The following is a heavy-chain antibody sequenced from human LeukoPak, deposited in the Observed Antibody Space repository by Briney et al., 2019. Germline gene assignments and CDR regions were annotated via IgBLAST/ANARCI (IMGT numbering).Heavy chain of an antibody. J-gene: IGHJ3*02. CDR3: ARSGGYSSSHNRWAFDI. D-gene: IGHD6-13*01. CDR2: IYHSGST. CDR1: GGSISSGGYY. V-gene: IGHV4-30-2*01. Sequence: SETLSLTCTVSGGSISSGGYYWSWIRQPPGKGLEWIGYIYHSGSTYYNPSLKSRVTISVDRSKNQFSLKLSPVTPEDTAVYYCARSGGYSSSHNRWAFDIWGQGTMVTVSS.